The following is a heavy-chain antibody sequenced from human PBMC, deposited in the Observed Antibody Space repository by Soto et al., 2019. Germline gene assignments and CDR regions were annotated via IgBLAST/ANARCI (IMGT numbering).Heavy chain of an antibody. V-gene: IGHV1-69*13. CDR1: GGTFSSYA. J-gene: IGHJ6*02. Sequence: SVKVSCKASGGTFSSYAISWVRQAPGQGLEWMGGIIPIFGTANYAQKFQGRVTITADESTSTAYMELSNLGSEDTAVYYCARSDPPFSPYSSYGMDVWGQGTTVTVSS. CDR2: IIPIFGTA. CDR3: ARSDPPFSPYSSYGMDV.